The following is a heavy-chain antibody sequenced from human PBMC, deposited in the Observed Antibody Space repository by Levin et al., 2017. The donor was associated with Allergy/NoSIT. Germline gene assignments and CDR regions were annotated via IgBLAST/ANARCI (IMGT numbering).Heavy chain of an antibody. J-gene: IGHJ2*01. CDR3: AKSGTFWGWYFDL. CDR2: ITGSGDT. D-gene: IGHD2/OR15-2a*01. V-gene: IGHV3-23*01. Sequence: GGSLRLSCAASGFTFSRYAMSWVRQAPGKGLEWVAAITGSGDTFYADSVKGRFTISRDNSKNTLHLQMNSLRAEDTAVYHCAKSGTFWGWYFDLWGRGTLVTVSS. CDR1: GFTFSRYA.